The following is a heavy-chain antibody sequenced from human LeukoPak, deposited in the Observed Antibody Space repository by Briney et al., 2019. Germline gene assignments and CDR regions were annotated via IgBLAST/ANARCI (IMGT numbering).Heavy chain of an antibody. D-gene: IGHD5-18*01. CDR3: VRRGYSYGFDY. J-gene: IGHJ4*02. V-gene: IGHV3-64D*09. CDR2: ISSNGGST. CDR1: GFAFSSSP. Sequence: PGGSLRLSCSASGFAFSSSPMHWVRQAPGKGLEYVSTISSNGGSTFYADSVKGRFTISRDSSRNTLYLQMSSLRAEDTAVYYCVRRGYSYGFDYRGQGTLVTVSS.